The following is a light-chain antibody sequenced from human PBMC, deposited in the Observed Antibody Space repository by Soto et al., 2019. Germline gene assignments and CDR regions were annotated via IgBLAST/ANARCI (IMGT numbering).Light chain of an antibody. CDR1: QSISSSQ. CDR2: GAS. CDR3: QQYGGSPRT. V-gene: IGKV3-20*01. J-gene: IGKJ1*01. Sequence: EVVLTQSPGTLFLSPGERATLSCRASQSISSSQLAWYQQKSGQAPRLLIYGASSRATGIPDRFSGSGSGTDFTLTFSRLEPEDFAVYYCQQYGGSPRTFGQGTKVEIK.